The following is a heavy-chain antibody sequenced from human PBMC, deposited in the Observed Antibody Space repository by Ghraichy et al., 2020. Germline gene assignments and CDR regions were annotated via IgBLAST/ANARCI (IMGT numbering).Heavy chain of an antibody. Sequence: GGSLRLSCAASGFTFSSYAMSWVRQAPGKGLEWVSGISGSGGSTYYADSVKGRFTISRDNSKNTLYLQMNSLRAEDTAVYYCAKNGKAMVTICWFDPWGQGTLGTVSS. CDR2: ISGSGGST. J-gene: IGHJ5*02. CDR1: GFTFSSYA. V-gene: IGHV3-23*01. CDR3: AKNGKAMVTICWFDP. D-gene: IGHD5-18*01.